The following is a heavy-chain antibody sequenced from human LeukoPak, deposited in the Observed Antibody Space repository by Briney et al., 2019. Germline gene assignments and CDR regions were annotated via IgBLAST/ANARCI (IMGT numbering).Heavy chain of an antibody. D-gene: IGHD1-26*01. V-gene: IGHV1-3*01. Sequence: GASVKVSCKASGYIFSSYAMHWVRQAPGQRLEWMGWINAGNGKAKYSQKSQGRVTITRDTSASTAYEEVSSLTSEDTAVYYCARADSGKYWGQGTLVTVSS. CDR2: INAGNGKA. CDR3: ARADSGKY. J-gene: IGHJ4*02. CDR1: GYIFSSYA.